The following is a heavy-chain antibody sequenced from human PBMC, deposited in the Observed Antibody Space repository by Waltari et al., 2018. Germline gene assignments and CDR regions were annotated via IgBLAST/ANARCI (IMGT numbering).Heavy chain of an antibody. D-gene: IGHD3-22*01. CDR2: ISSSSSYI. V-gene: IGHV3-21*01. CDR3: ARDADYYDSSGYADAFDI. Sequence: EVQLVESGGGLVKPGGSLRLSCAASGFTFSSYSMNWFRQAPGKGLEWVSSISSSSSYIYYADSVKGRFTISRDNAKNSLYLQMNSLRAEDTAVYYCARDADYYDSSGYADAFDIWGQGTMVTVSS. CDR1: GFTFSSYS. J-gene: IGHJ3*02.